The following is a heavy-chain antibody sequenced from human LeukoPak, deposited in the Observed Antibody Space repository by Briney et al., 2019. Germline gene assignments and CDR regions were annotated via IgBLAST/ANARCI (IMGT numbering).Heavy chain of an antibody. CDR3: AKDIAPGQQLTNDAFDI. J-gene: IGHJ3*02. CDR1: GFTFDDYA. V-gene: IGHV3-9*01. CDR2: ISWNSGSI. D-gene: IGHD6-13*01. Sequence: PGGSLRLSCAASGFTFDDYAMHWVRQAPGKGLEWVSGISWNSGSIGYADSVKGRFTISRDNAKNSLYLQMHSLRAEDTALYYCAKDIAPGQQLTNDAFDIWGQGTMVTVSS.